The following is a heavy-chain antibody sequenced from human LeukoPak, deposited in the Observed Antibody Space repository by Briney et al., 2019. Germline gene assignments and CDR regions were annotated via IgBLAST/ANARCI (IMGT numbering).Heavy chain of an antibody. Sequence: GGSLRLSCAASGFTFSSYGMHWVRQAPGKGLEWVAFIRYDGSNKYYADSVKGRFTISRDNSKNTLYLQMNSLRAEDTAVYYCARLNCRMTICQDYNFDYWGQGTLVTVSS. J-gene: IGHJ4*02. CDR1: GFTFSSYG. CDR2: IRYDGSNK. V-gene: IGHV3-30*02. D-gene: IGHD3-10*01. CDR3: ARLNCRMTICQDYNFDY.